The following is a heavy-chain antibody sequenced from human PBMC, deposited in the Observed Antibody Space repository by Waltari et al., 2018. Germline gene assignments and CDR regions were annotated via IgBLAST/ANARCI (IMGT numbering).Heavy chain of an antibody. CDR1: GFTVSSNY. CDR3: ARDFRGGYSDY. J-gene: IGHJ4*02. CDR2: IYSGGST. Sequence: EVQLVETGGGLIQPGGSLRLPCAASGFTVSSNYMSWVRQAPGKGLEWVSVIYSGGSTYYADSVKGRFTISRDNSKNTLYLQMNSLRAEDTAVYYCARDFRGGYSDYWGQGTLVTVSS. D-gene: IGHD3-16*01. V-gene: IGHV3-53*02.